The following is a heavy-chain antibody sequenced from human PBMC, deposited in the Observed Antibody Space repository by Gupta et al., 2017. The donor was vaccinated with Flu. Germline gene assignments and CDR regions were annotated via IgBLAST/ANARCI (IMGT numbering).Heavy chain of an antibody. J-gene: IGHJ6*02. D-gene: IGHD3-16*01. Sequence: GRFTISRDNSKNTLYLQMNSLRTEDAAVYYCAKDWRGNYNNYGMNVWGQGTTVTVSS. CDR3: AKDWRGNYNNYGMNV. V-gene: IGHV3-30*02.